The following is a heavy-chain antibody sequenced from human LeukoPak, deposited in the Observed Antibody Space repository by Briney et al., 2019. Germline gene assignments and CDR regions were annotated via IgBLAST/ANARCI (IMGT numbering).Heavy chain of an antibody. J-gene: IGHJ4*02. CDR1: NDSISPLY. V-gene: IGHV4-59*11. CDR3: ARGGSAAKYYFDS. D-gene: IGHD6-13*01. Sequence: SETLSLTCTLSNDSISPLYWGWIRQPPGKGLEFIGYIFYSGTTNFNPSLKSRVTLSVDTSKNQFSLRLNSVTAADTAVYYCARGGSAAKYYFDSWGQGTLVTVSS. CDR2: IFYSGTT.